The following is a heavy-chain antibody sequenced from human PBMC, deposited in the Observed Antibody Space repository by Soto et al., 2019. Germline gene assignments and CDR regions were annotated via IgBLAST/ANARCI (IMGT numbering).Heavy chain of an antibody. D-gene: IGHD6-13*01. CDR3: ARDPGYSTTWHQAFDI. CDR2: ISTYNGNT. Sequence: QVQLVQSGAEVKKPGASVKVSCKASGYTFTSYGISWVRQAPGHGPEWMGRISTYNGNTNYVQKLHGRVTMTTDTSSNTAYLELRSLRYDDTAVYYCARDPGYSTTWHQAFDIWGHGTMVTVSS. V-gene: IGHV1-18*01. J-gene: IGHJ3*02. CDR1: GYTFTSYG.